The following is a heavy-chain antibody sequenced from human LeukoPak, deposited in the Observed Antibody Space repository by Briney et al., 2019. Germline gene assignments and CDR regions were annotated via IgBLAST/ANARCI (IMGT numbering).Heavy chain of an antibody. CDR2: IRYDGSNK. CDR3: AKDLKYNWNDGNY. Sequence: GGSLRLSCAASGFTFSSYGMHWVRQAPGKGLEWVAFIRYDGSNKYYADSVKGRFTISRDNSKNTLYLQMNSLRAEDTAVYYCAKDLKYNWNDGNYWGQGTLVTVSS. D-gene: IGHD1-20*01. CDR1: GFTFSSYG. V-gene: IGHV3-30*02. J-gene: IGHJ4*02.